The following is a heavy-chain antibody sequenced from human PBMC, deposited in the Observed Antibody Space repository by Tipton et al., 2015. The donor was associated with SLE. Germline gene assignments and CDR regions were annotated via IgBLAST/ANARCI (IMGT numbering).Heavy chain of an antibody. CDR3: AKEFARFSGFYYYYGMDV. Sequence: SLRLSCAASGFTFDDYAMHWVRQAPGKGLEWVLGISWNSGSIGYADSVKGRFTISRDNAKNSLYLQMNSLRAEDTALYYCAKEFARFSGFYYYYGMDVWGQGTTVTVSS. D-gene: IGHD5-12*01. V-gene: IGHV3-9*01. CDR1: GFTFDDYA. CDR2: ISWNSGSI. J-gene: IGHJ6*02.